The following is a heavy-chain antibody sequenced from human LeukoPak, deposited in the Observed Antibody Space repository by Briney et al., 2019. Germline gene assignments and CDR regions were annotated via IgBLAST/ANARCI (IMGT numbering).Heavy chain of an antibody. CDR3: AILRGAVDY. D-gene: IGHD4/OR15-4a*01. Sequence: AASVKVSCKASGYTFTNYYMHWVRQAPGQGLEWMGTINPSGGSTRYAQKSQGRVTMNRDTSTSTVYMELSSLRSEDTAVYYCAILRGAVDYWGQGTLVAVSS. CDR2: INPSGGST. J-gene: IGHJ4*02. V-gene: IGHV1-46*01. CDR1: GYTFTNYY.